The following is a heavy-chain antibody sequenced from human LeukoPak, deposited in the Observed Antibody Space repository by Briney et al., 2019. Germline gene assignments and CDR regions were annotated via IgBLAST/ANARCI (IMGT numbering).Heavy chain of an antibody. CDR3: AREVVGTYSSGDCYYYYYMDV. CDR2: INPNSGGT. CDR1: GYTFTGYY. J-gene: IGHJ6*03. V-gene: IGHV1-2*02. Sequence: ASVKVSCKASGYTFTGYYMHWVRQAPGQGLEWMGWINPNSGGTNYAQKFQGRVTMTRDTSISTAYMELSRLRSDDTAVYYCAREVVGTYSSGDCYYYYYMDVWGKGTTVTVSS. D-gene: IGHD6-19*01.